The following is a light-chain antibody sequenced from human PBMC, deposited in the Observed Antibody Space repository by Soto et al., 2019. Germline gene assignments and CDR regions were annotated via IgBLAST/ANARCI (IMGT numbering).Light chain of an antibody. Sequence: QSALTQPTSASGSPGQSVTISCTGTSSDVGGYNYVSWYQQHPGKAPKVIIYEVSQRPSGVPDRFSGSKSGNTASLTVSGLQVEDEADYYCSSFADYNNFVFGTGTKVTVL. CDR1: SSDVGGYNY. CDR2: EVS. CDR3: SSFADYNNFV. V-gene: IGLV2-8*01. J-gene: IGLJ1*01.